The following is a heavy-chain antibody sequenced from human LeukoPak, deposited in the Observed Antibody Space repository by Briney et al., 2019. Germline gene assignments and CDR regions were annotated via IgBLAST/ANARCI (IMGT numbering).Heavy chain of an antibody. D-gene: IGHD3-22*01. CDR2: ISTSGSII. V-gene: IGHV3-11*01. CDR1: GFTFSDYH. J-gene: IGHJ4*02. CDR3: ARVFGGGYYDC. Sequence: GGSLRLSCAASGFTFSDYHMSWIRQAPGKGLEWVSYISTSGSIIYHADSVRGRFTISRDNAKNSLYLQMNSLRAEDTAVYYCARVFGGGYYDCWGQGTLVTVSS.